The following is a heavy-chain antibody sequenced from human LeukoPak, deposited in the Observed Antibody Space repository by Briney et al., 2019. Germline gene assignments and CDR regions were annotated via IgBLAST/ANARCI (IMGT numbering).Heavy chain of an antibody. D-gene: IGHD3-10*01. J-gene: IGHJ4*02. CDR2: ISSSGTTV. CDR1: GFTFRSYE. CDR3: ARSIKGDSDH. Sequence: GGSLRLSCAASGFTFRSYEMNWVRQAPGKGLDWVSYISSSGTTVYYADSVKGRFTVSRDNAKNSLYLQMNSLRAEDTAVYYCARSIKGDSDHWGQGTLVTVST. V-gene: IGHV3-48*03.